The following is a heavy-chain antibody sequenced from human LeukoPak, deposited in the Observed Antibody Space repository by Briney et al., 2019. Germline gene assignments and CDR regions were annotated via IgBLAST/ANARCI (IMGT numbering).Heavy chain of an antibody. D-gene: IGHD2-2*02. CDR1: GGTFSSYT. CDR3: ARDSNIVVVPAAIRDGSVAGERYDY. Sequence: SVKVSCKASGGTFSSYTISWVRQAPGQGLEWMGRIIPILGIANYAQKFQGRVTITADKSTSTAYMELSSLRSEDTAVYYCARDSNIVVVPAAIRDGSVAGERYDYWGQGTLVTVSS. CDR2: IIPILGIA. V-gene: IGHV1-69*04. J-gene: IGHJ4*02.